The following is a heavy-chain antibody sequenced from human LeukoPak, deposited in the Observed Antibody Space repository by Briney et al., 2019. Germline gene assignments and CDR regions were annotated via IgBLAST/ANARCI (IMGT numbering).Heavy chain of an antibody. Sequence: SVKVSCKASGGTFSSYAISWVRQAPGQGLEWMGRIIPILGIANYAQKFQGRVTITADKSTSTAYMELSSLRSEDTAAYYCARGRAYYYDSSEAFDIWGQGTMVTVSS. V-gene: IGHV1-69*04. J-gene: IGHJ3*02. D-gene: IGHD3-22*01. CDR1: GGTFSSYA. CDR3: ARGRAYYYDSSEAFDI. CDR2: IIPILGIA.